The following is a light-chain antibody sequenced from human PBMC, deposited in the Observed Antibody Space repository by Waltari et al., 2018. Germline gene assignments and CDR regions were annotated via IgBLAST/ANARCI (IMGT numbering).Light chain of an antibody. CDR3: SSYTTISTLV. J-gene: IGLJ2*01. CDR1: STDFGCYNY. Sequence: QSALTQPVSVSGSPGHSITIPCTVTSTDFGCYNYVSWYQQYPGKAPKLMIYDVSNRPSGVSNRFSGSKSGNTASLTISGLQADDEADYYCSSYTTISTLVFGGGTKLTVL. CDR2: DVS. V-gene: IGLV2-14*01.